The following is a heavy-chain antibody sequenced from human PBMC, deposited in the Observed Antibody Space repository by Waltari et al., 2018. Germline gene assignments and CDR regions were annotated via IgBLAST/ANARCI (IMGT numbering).Heavy chain of an antibody. D-gene: IGHD1-1*01. Sequence: QVKLVQSGAEVKKPGESVRVSCKASGSTFTQYDIHWVRQAPGQGLEWMGRSNPKSGDANYTQPFQGRVIMTRDTSINTAYLEVTGLTSDDTAIFYCATANILGIGTFDYWGQGTLVSVSS. V-gene: IGHV1-2*06. CDR2: SNPKSGDA. CDR1: GSTFTQYD. J-gene: IGHJ4*02. CDR3: ATANILGIGTFDY.